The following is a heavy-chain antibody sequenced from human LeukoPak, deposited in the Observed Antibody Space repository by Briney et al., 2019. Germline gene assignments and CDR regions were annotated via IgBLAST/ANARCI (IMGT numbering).Heavy chain of an antibody. J-gene: IGHJ4*02. CDR2: IYYSGST. CDR3: AREDVRITIFGVVPLGIDY. D-gene: IGHD3-3*01. Sequence: PPETLSLTCTVSGGSISSGDYYWSWIRQPPGKGLEWIGYIYYSGSTYYNPSLKSRVTISVDTSKNQFSLKLSSVTAADTAVYYCAREDVRITIFGVVPLGIDYWGQGTLVTVSS. CDR1: GGSISSGDYY. V-gene: IGHV4-30-4*01.